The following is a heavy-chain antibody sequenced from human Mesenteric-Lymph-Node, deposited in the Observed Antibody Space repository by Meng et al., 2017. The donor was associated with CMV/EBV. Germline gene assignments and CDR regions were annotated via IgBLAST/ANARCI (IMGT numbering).Heavy chain of an antibody. Sequence: GGSLRLSCAASEFSFITYTMHWVRQAPGKGLEWVAVISYDGSNKFYADSVKGRFTISRDNSKNTLYLQMNSLRAEDTAVYYCARDGTSGYYTIGYFDLWGRGTLVTVSS. J-gene: IGHJ2*01. CDR2: ISYDGSNK. V-gene: IGHV3-30-3*01. CDR3: ARDGTSGYYTIGYFDL. CDR1: EFSFITYT. D-gene: IGHD3-3*01.